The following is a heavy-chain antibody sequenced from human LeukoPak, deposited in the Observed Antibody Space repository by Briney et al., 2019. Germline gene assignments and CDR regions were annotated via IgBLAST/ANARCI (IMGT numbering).Heavy chain of an antibody. CDR2: IYTSGST. CDR1: GGSISSGSYY. D-gene: IGHD5-18*01. J-gene: IGHJ4*02. CDR3: ARGGGYSYGYGDY. Sequence: KSSETLSLTCTVSGGSISSGSYYWSWIRQPAGKGLEWIGRIYTSGSTNYNPSLKSRVTISVDTSKNQFSLKLSSVTAADTAVYYCARGGGYSYGYGDYWGQGTLVTVSS. V-gene: IGHV4-61*02.